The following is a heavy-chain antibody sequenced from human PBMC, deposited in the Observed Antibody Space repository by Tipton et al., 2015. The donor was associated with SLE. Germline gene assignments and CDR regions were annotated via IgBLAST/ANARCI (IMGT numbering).Heavy chain of an antibody. CDR3: AGDSRSLDY. V-gene: IGHV4-34*01. CDR2: IKDRGST. Sequence: TLSLTCAVYGGSFSGYYWSWIRQRPGKGLEWIGEIKDRGSTYYNPSLKSRVTISVDTSKNQFSLRLSSVTAADTAVYYFAGDSRSLDYWGQGTLVTVSS. D-gene: IGHD3-10*01. J-gene: IGHJ4*02. CDR1: GGSFSGYY.